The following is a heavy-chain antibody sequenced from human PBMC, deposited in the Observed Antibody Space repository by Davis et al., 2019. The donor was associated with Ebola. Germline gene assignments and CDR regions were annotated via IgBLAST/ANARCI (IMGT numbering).Heavy chain of an antibody. Sequence: GESLKISCAASGFTFSSYWMHWVRQAPGKGLVWVSRIHSDGSNTNYADSVKGRFTISRDNAKNTLYLQMNSLRAEDTAVYYCARIWLYGMDVWGQGTTVTVSS. CDR3: ARIWLYGMDV. D-gene: IGHD6-19*01. CDR2: IHSDGSNT. CDR1: GFTFSSYW. J-gene: IGHJ6*02. V-gene: IGHV3-74*01.